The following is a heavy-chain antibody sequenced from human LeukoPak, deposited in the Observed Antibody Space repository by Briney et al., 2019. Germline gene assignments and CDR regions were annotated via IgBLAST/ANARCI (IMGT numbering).Heavy chain of an antibody. CDR1: GFTFNSYG. J-gene: IGHJ4*02. V-gene: IGHV3-30*02. CDR2: IQYDGSSK. Sequence: GGSLRLSCAASGFTFNSYGMNWVRQAPGKGLEWVAFIQYDGSSKYYADSVKGRFTVSRDNSKRTFYLQMNDLRGEDTAIYYCTKAKGQSWLFSHYWGRGTLVTVSS. D-gene: IGHD3-22*01. CDR3: TKAKGQSWLFSHY.